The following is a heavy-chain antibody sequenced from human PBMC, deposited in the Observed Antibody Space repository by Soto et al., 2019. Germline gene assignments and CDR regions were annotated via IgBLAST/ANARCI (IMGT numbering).Heavy chain of an antibody. D-gene: IGHD3-10*01. CDR1: GGSISSYY. CDR2: IYYSVST. J-gene: IGHJ3*02. V-gene: IGHV4-59*01. CDR3: ASDGGQGYYGSGSYYWDAFDI. Sequence: TSETLSLTCTVSGGSISSYYWSWIRQPPGKGLESIGYIYYSVSTNYNPSLKSRVTISVDTSKNQFPLKLSSVTAADTAVYYCASDGGQGYYGSGSYYWDAFDIWGQGTMVTV.